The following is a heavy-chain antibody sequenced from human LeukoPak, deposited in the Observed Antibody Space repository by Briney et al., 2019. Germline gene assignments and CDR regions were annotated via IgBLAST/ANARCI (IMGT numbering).Heavy chain of an antibody. CDR1: GFTFSSYG. Sequence: GRSLRLSCAASGFTFSSYGMHWVRQAPGKGLEWVAVISYDGSNKYYADSVKGRFTISRDNSKNTLYLQMNSLRAEDTAVYYCAKDLAVADYYYGMDVWGQGTTVTVSS. V-gene: IGHV3-30*18. J-gene: IGHJ6*02. D-gene: IGHD6-19*01. CDR2: ISYDGSNK. CDR3: AKDLAVADYYYGMDV.